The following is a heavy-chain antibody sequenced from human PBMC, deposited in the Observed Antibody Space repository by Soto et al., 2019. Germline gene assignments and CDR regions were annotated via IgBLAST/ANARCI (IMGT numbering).Heavy chain of an antibody. D-gene: IGHD1-26*01. CDR2: ISGDGNDK. J-gene: IGHJ4*02. V-gene: IGHV3-30*03. CDR3: VQGASTAHQPLDS. CDR1: GFIFRNFG. Sequence: QVQLVESGGGVVQPGRSLRLSCAASGFIFRNFGMHWVRRAPGKGMEWVAVISGDGNDKYYPDSMKGRFTISIDNFNNTLYLQVNSLRPEDTAVYHCVQGASTAHQPLDSWGQGVLVTVSS.